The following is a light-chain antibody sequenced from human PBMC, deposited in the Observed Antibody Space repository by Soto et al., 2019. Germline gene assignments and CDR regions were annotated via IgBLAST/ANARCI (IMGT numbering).Light chain of an antibody. Sequence: EVVMTQSPATLSVSPGERATLSCRASQSVRSYLAWYQQKPGQAPRLLIYGPSTRATGIPARFSGSGSETDFTLTISSLQSEDFAVYYCQQYNNWPLTFGGGTKVEIK. V-gene: IGKV3-15*01. CDR3: QQYNNWPLT. CDR2: GPS. J-gene: IGKJ4*01. CDR1: QSVRSY.